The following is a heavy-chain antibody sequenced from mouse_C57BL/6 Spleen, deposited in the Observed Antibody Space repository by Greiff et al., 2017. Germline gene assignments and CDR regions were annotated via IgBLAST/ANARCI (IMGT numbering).Heavy chain of an antibody. CDR2: IRSKSNNYAT. CDR1: GFSFNTYA. Sequence: EVHLVESGGGLVQPKGSLKLSCAASGFSFNTYAMNWVRQAPGKGLEWVARIRSKSNNYATYYADSVKDRFTISRDDSESMLYLQMNNLKTEDTAMYYCVRHGGGSSYGAMDYWGQGTSVTVSS. D-gene: IGHD1-1*01. V-gene: IGHV10-1*01. CDR3: VRHGGGSSYGAMDY. J-gene: IGHJ4*01.